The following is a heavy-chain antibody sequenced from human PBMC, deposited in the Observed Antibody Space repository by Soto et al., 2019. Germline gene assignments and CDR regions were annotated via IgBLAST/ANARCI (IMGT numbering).Heavy chain of an antibody. CDR1: GYSFTSYW. D-gene: IGHD4-17*01. V-gene: IGHV5-51*01. CDR3: ARLSLTTNPNYYYYGMDV. CDR2: IYPGDSDT. Sequence: PGESLKISCKGSGYSFTSYWIGWVRQMPGKGLEWMGIIYPGDSDTRYSPSFQGQVTISADKSISTAYLQWSSLKASDTAMYYCARLSLTTNPNYYYYGMDVWGQGTTVTVSS. J-gene: IGHJ6*02.